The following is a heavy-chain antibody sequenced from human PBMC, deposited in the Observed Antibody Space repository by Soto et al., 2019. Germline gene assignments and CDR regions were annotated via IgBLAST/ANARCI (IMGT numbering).Heavy chain of an antibody. J-gene: IGHJ6*02. CDR2: IIPIFGTA. CDR3: VLAYCGGDCYSGNYYYYYGMDV. D-gene: IGHD2-21*02. V-gene: IGHV1-69*13. Sequence: ASVKVSCKASGGTFSSYAISWVRQAPGQGLEWMGGIIPIFGTANYAQKFQGRVTITADESTSTAYMELSSLRSEDTAVYYCVLAYCGGDCYSGNYYYYYGMDVWGQGTTVTVSS. CDR1: GGTFSSYA.